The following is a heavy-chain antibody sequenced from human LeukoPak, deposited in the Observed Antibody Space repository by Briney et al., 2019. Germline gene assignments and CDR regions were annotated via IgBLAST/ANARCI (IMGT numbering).Heavy chain of an antibody. CDR3: LRGDRRDY. CDR2: IDSSGGYM. Sequence: PWGSLRLSCAASGFTFSSYSMNWARQAPGKGLEWVSSIDSSGGYMFYADSVKGRFIISRDNAKDSLYLQMNSLRVEDTAVYYCLRGDRRDYWGQGTLVTVSS. CDR1: GFTFSSYS. V-gene: IGHV3-21*06. J-gene: IGHJ4*02.